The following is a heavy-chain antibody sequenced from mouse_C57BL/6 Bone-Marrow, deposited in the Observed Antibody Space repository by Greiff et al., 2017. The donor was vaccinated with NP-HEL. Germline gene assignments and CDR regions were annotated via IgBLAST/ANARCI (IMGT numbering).Heavy chain of an antibody. CDR3: ARREGYWYFDV. CDR2: IDPSDSYT. V-gene: IGHV1-59*01. Sequence: VQLQQPGAELVRPGTSVKLSCKASGYTFTSYWMHWVKQRPGQGLEWIGVIDPSDSYTKYNQKFKGKATLTVDTSSSTAYMQLSSLTSEDSAVYYCARREGYWYFDVWGTGTTVTVSS. J-gene: IGHJ1*03. CDR1: GYTFTSYW.